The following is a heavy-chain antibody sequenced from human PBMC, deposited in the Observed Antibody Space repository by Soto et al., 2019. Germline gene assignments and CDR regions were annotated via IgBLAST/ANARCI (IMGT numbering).Heavy chain of an antibody. CDR1: GFTFTNAW. V-gene: IGHV3-15*07. Sequence: EVQLVESGGGLVKPGGSLRLSCAASGFTFTNAWMNRVRRAPGKGLEWVGRIKSKTDGGTTDYAAPVKGRFTISRDDSKNTLYLQMNSLKTEDTAVYYCTTSSSVTDYFDYWGQGTLVTVSS. J-gene: IGHJ4*02. CDR2: IKSKTDGGTT. CDR3: TTSSSVTDYFDY. D-gene: IGHD2-21*02.